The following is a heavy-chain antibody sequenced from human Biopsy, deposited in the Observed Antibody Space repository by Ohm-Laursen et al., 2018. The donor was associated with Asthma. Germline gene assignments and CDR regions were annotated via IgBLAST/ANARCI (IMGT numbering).Heavy chain of an antibody. CDR1: PGSFSGFY. CDR2: TNERGVT. V-gene: IGHV4-34*01. CDR3: ARGPELDV. Sequence: SDTLSLTCYVYPGSFSGFYWTWIRQSPEKGLEWIGETNERGVTNSNPSLKSRVIISIDTYWNRVSLKLTSVTAADTAVYYCARGPELDVWGQGTTVTVSS. J-gene: IGHJ6*02.